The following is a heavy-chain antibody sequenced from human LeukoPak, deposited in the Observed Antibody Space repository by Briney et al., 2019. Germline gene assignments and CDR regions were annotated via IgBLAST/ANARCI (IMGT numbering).Heavy chain of an antibody. V-gene: IGHV4-59*01. D-gene: IGHD2-2*01. J-gene: IGHJ4*02. CDR3: ARSAANQLPFY. Sequence: SSESLSLTCTVSGDSISSYYWSWIRQPPGKGLEWIGFIYYSGSSNYNPSLESRVTMSLDTSKNQFSLNLSSVTAADTAVYYCARSAANQLPFYWGQGTLVTVSS. CDR2: IYYSGSS. CDR1: GDSISSYY.